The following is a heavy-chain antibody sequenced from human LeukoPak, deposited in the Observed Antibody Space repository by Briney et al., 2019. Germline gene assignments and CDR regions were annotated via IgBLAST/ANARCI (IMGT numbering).Heavy chain of an antibody. CDR1: GGSYSGYY. Sequence: SETLSLTCAVYGGSYSGYYWSWVRQPPAKGLAWIGELNDSRSTNYNPYLKSRVTISVDTSKNQCSLKLCSVTAPDSAVYYCVSLWPYQVSACDIWGQGTMLTVSS. J-gene: IGHJ3*02. V-gene: IGHV4-34*01. CDR2: LNDSRST. D-gene: IGHD2-2*01. CDR3: VSLWPYQVSACDI.